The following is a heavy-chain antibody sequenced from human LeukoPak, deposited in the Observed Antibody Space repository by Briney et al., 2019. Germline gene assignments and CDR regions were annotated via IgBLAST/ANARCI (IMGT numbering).Heavy chain of an antibody. Sequence: GGSLRLSCTASGFTFTSHWMHWVRQVPGKGLVGVSRINGEGSGTNHADSVKGRFTISRDNAKNTLYLQMISLRVEDTAVYYCARDPDYGSGSSDYWGQGTLVTVSS. CDR2: INGEGSGT. J-gene: IGHJ4*02. V-gene: IGHV3-74*01. D-gene: IGHD3-10*01. CDR3: ARDPDYGSGSSDY. CDR1: GFTFTSHW.